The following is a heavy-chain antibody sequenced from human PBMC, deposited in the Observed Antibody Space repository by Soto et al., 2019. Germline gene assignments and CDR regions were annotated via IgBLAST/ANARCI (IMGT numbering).Heavy chain of an antibody. CDR3: VRRMASPDQ. J-gene: IGHJ4*02. D-gene: IGHD2-15*01. V-gene: IGHV3-48*03. CDR1: GFTFSDYE. CDR2: ITSGGRSI. Sequence: PGGSLRLSCTASGFTFSDYEMNWVRQAPGKGLEWVSYITSGGRSIYYADSVKGRFIISRDNAENSLYLQMNSLRPEDTAVYYCVRRMASPDQWGQGTRVTVSS.